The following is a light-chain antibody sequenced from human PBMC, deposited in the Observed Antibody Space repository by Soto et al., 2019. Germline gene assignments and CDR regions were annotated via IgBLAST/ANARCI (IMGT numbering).Light chain of an antibody. CDR3: QMHGRSPT. Sequence: DIVLTQSPGTLSLSPGEREALSCRASQSVSSTYLAWYQQKPGQAPRLLIYGASSRATGIPDRFSGSGSGKLFTLAISRLEPEDFAVYFCQMHGRSPTSGGGTKVKIK. V-gene: IGKV3-20*01. CDR2: GAS. CDR1: QSVSSTY. J-gene: IGKJ4*01.